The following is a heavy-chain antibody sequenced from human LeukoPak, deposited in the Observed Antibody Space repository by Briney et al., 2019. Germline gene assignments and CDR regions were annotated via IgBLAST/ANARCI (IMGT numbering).Heavy chain of an antibody. CDR3: ATESSSGWYSCDY. V-gene: IGHV3-53*01. CDR1: GFTVSKNY. D-gene: IGHD6-19*01. Sequence: GGSLRLSCAVSGFTVSKNYMSWVRQTPGKGLERVSVIYSGGSTYYADSVKGRFTISRDNSKNTLYLQMNSLRADDTAVYYWATESSSGWYSCDYWGQGTLVTVSS. J-gene: IGHJ4*02. CDR2: IYSGGST.